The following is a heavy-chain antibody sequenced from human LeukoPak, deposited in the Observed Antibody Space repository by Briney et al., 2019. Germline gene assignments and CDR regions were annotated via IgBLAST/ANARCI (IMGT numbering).Heavy chain of an antibody. Sequence: GGSLRLSCAASGFTFHSFGMHWVRQAPGKGLEWVAVISYDGSDKYYADSVKGRFTISRDNAKNSLYLQMNSLRAEDTALYYCARGGSYGGYHSYWGQGTLVTVSS. CDR3: ARGGSYGGYHSY. CDR2: ISYDGSDK. J-gene: IGHJ4*02. CDR1: GFTFHSFG. D-gene: IGHD4-23*01. V-gene: IGHV3-30*03.